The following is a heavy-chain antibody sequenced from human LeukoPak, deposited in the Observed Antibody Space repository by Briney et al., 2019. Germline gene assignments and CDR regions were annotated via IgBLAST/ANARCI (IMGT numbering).Heavy chain of an antibody. CDR3: ARGRLTYYFDY. V-gene: IGHV4-39*07. CDR1: SGSISSSSYY. J-gene: IGHJ4*02. Sequence: SETLSLTCTVSSGSISSSSYYWGWIRQPPGKGLEWIGSIYYSGSTYYNPSLKSRVTISVDTSKNQFSLKLSSVTAADTAVYYCARGRLTYYFDYWGQGTLVTVSS. CDR2: IYYSGST. D-gene: IGHD1-14*01.